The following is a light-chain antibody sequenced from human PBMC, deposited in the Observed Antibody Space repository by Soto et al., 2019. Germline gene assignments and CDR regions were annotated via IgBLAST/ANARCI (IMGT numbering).Light chain of an antibody. CDR1: SSDVGSYNY. J-gene: IGLJ1*01. CDR3: SSYTSSSTL. V-gene: IGLV2-14*01. Sequence: ALTQPASVSGSPGQSVTTSCTGTSSDVGSYNYVSWYQQHPGKAPKLMIYEVSDRPSGISSRFSGSKSGNTASLTISGLQTEDEADYYCSSYTSSSTLFGTGTKVTVL. CDR2: EVS.